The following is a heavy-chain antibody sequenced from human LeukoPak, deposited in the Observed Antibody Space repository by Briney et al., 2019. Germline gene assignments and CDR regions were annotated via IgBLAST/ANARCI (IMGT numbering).Heavy chain of an antibody. Sequence: SETLSLTCSVSGGSISDYYWHWIRQPPGTGLEWIGYINYSGSTDYNPSLKSRVTISVDTSKNQFSLNVRSVTAADTAMYYCAREYSSFEYWGQGVLVTVSS. J-gene: IGHJ4*02. D-gene: IGHD6-19*01. CDR2: INYSGST. CDR1: GGSISDYY. V-gene: IGHV4-59*01. CDR3: AREYSSFEY.